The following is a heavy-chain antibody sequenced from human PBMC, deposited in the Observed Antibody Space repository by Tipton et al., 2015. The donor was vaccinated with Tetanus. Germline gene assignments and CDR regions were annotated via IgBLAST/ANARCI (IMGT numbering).Heavy chain of an antibody. CDR1: GFTFSSYG. CDR3: ARDGLQVPSDVFDM. D-gene: IGHD4-11*01. V-gene: IGHV3-23*01. J-gene: IGHJ3*02. CDR2: ISGDAKRT. Sequence: SLRLSCATSGFTFSSYGVAWFRQAPGKGLEWVASISGDAKRTYYTDSMKGRRSISRDNSISVAHLQVNNVRAEDTAIYHCARDGLQVPSDVFDMWGQGTMVTVSS.